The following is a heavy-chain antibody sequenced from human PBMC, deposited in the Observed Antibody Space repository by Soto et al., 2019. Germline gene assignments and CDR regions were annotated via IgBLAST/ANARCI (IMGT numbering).Heavy chain of an antibody. CDR2: ISAFNGNT. CDR3: AREGATIRNYDYYYYGMDV. CDR1: DYTVTSYG. V-gene: IGHV1-18*01. J-gene: IGHJ6*02. Sequence: QVQLVQSGAEVKKPGASVKVSCKASDYTVTSYGISWVRQAPGQGLEWMGWISAFNGNTNYAQKVQGRVTMTRDTSTSTDYMERRSLRSDDTAVYYCAREGATIRNYDYYYYGMDVWGQGTTVTVSS. D-gene: IGHD5-12*01.